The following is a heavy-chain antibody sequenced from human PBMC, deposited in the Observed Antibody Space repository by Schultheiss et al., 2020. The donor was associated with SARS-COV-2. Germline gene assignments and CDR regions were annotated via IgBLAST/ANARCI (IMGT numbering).Heavy chain of an antibody. CDR3: ARDPHYDFWSGYYNPYYYYMDV. D-gene: IGHD3-3*01. CDR2: ISSSSSYI. CDR1: GFTFSSYS. Sequence: GGSLRLSCAASGFTFSSYSMNWVRQAPGKGLEWVSYISSSSSYIYYADSVKGRFTISRDNAKNSLYLQMNSLRAEDTAVYYCARDPHYDFWSGYYNPYYYYMDVWGKGTTVTVSS. V-gene: IGHV3-21*05. J-gene: IGHJ6*03.